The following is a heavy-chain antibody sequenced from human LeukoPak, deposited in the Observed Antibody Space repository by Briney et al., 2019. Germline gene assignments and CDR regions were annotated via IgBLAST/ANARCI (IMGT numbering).Heavy chain of an antibody. D-gene: IGHD3-16*01. CDR2: IRYDGSNK. Sequence: GGSLRLSCAASGFTFSSYGMHWVRQAPGKGLEWVAFIRYDGSNKYYADSVKGRFTISRDNSKNTLYLQMNSLRVEDTAVYYCAKDGVYYYYMDVWGKGTTVTVSS. V-gene: IGHV3-30*02. CDR1: GFTFSSYG. CDR3: AKDGVYYYYMDV. J-gene: IGHJ6*03.